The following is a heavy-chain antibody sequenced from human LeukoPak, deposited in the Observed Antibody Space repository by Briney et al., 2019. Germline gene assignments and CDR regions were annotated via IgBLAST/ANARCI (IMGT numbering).Heavy chain of an antibody. J-gene: IGHJ4*02. CDR2: INAGNGNT. CDR3: AGDVGSGWPYYFDY. Sequence: ASVKVSCKASGYTFTSYAMHWVRQAPGQRLEWMGWINAGNGNTKYSQKFQGRVTITRDTSASTAYMELSSLRSEDTAVYYCAGDVGSGWPYYFDYWGQGTLVTVSS. D-gene: IGHD6-19*01. V-gene: IGHV1-3*01. CDR1: GYTFTSYA.